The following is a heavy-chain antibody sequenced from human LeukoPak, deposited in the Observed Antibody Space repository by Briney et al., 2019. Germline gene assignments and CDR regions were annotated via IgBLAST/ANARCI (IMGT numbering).Heavy chain of an antibody. Sequence: GESLKISCQGSGYSFTSYWIGWVRQLPGKGLEWMGIIYPGDSDTRYSPSFQGQVTISADKSISTAYLQWSSLKATDTAMYYCARPRGKYYDSGVDAFDIWGQGTRLTVSS. J-gene: IGHJ3*02. CDR2: IYPGDSDT. D-gene: IGHD3-22*01. CDR3: ARPRGKYYDSGVDAFDI. V-gene: IGHV5-51*01. CDR1: GYSFTSYW.